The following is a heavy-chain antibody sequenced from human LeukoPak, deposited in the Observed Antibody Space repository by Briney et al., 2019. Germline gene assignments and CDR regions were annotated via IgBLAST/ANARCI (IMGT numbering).Heavy chain of an antibody. J-gene: IGHJ4*02. Sequence: ASVKVSCKASGYTFTSYYMHWVRQAPGQGLEWMGWINAYNGDTNYAQNLRGRVTVTTDTSTSTAYMELRSLRSDDTAVYYCARGGSGTWNDYWGQGTPVTVSS. D-gene: IGHD3-10*01. CDR3: ARGGSGTWNDY. CDR2: INAYNGDT. CDR1: GYTFTSYY. V-gene: IGHV1-18*04.